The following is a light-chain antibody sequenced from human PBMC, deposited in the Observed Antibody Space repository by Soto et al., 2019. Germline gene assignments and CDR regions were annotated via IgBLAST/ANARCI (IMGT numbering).Light chain of an antibody. J-gene: IGKJ1*01. V-gene: IGKV1-39*01. CDR2: ASS. CDR1: QSISIY. CDR3: QQTYSNPRT. Sequence: DIQMTQSPSSLSASVLDRVTITFLTSQSISIYLNWYQQIPGKAPKLLIYASSNLHTGVPSRFSGSASGTDFTLTISSLQPEDSATYYCQQTYSNPRTFGKGTKVDIK.